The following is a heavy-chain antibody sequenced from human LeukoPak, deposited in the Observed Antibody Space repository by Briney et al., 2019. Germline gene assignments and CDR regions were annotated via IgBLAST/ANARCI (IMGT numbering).Heavy chain of an antibody. D-gene: IGHD5-12*01. J-gene: IGHJ5*02. CDR2: INHSGST. CDR1: GGSFSGYY. Sequence: SETLSLTCAVYGGSFSGYYWSWIRQPPGKGLEWIGEINHSGSTNYNPSLKSQVTISVDTSKNQFSLKLSSVTAADTAVYYCARDLGWRYSGYDKNWFDPWGQGTLVTVSS. CDR3: ARDLGWRYSGYDKNWFDP. V-gene: IGHV4-34*01.